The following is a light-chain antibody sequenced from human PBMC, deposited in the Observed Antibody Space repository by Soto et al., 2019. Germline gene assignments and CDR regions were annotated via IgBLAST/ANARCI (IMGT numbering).Light chain of an antibody. CDR2: GIS. CDR3: QQHNQWPIT. Sequence: EMVMTQSPAILSVSPGESATLSCRASQSVNSNYLAWYQQHPGQPPRLLIYGISTRATGIPARFSGSGSGTEFSLTINSLQSEDSAVYYCQQHNQWPITFGQGTRLEI. J-gene: IGKJ5*01. CDR1: QSVNSN. V-gene: IGKV3-15*01.